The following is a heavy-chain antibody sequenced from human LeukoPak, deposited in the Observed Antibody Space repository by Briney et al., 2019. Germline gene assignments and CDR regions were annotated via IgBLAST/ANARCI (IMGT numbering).Heavy chain of an antibody. CDR1: GGSINNYY. CDR2: IYFTGGT. Sequence: PPETLSLTCNVSGGSINNYYWSWLRQPPGKGLEWIGYIYFTGGTNYNPSLKSRVTMSIDTSKNQFSLKLNSVTAADTAFYYCARGGGLFDYWGQGSLVTVSS. CDR3: ARGGGLFDY. D-gene: IGHD3-10*01. J-gene: IGHJ4*02. V-gene: IGHV4-59*01.